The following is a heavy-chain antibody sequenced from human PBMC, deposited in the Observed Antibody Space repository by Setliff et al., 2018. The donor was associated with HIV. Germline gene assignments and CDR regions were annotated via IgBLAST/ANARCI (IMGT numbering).Heavy chain of an antibody. CDR1: GFSFGSYG. J-gene: IGHJ4*02. V-gene: IGHV3-30*02. CDR2: IRYDGTNE. CDR3: AKDRYSTGWHLDH. Sequence: PGGSLRLSCAASGFSFGSYGLHWVRRAPGKGLEWLTFIRYDGTNEYYADSVKGRFSISRDNSKNTVNLQMSSLIGEDTAVYYCAKDRYSTGWHLDHWGQGTPVTVSS. D-gene: IGHD6-19*01.